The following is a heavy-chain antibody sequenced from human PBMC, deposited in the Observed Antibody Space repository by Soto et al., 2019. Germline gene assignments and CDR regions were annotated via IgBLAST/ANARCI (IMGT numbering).Heavy chain of an antibody. CDR1: GYTFSNYG. CDR3: ARDLGWKTNWNGALHSWFGP. J-gene: IGHJ5*02. V-gene: IGHV1-18*01. D-gene: IGHD1-1*01. Sequence: ASVKVSCKASGYTFSNYGLSWVRQAPGQGLEWMGWISGYDGDTSYAQKFQGRVTMSTDTSTTTVYMEVRNLQYDDTAVYYCARDLGWKTNWNGALHSWFGPWGQGTLVTVSS. CDR2: ISGYDGDT.